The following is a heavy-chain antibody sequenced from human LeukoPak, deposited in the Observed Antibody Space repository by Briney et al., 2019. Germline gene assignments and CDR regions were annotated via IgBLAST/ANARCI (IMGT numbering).Heavy chain of an antibody. J-gene: IGHJ4*02. CDR3: ARATDYYDSSGYYGRKLFDY. Sequence: SETLSLTCTVSGGSISSYYWSWIRQPPGKGLEWIGYIYYSGSTNYNPSLKSRVTISVDTSKNQFSLKLSSVTAADTAVYYCARATDYYDSSGYYGRKLFDYWGQGTLVTVSS. CDR1: GGSISSYY. CDR2: IYYSGST. D-gene: IGHD3-22*01. V-gene: IGHV4-59*01.